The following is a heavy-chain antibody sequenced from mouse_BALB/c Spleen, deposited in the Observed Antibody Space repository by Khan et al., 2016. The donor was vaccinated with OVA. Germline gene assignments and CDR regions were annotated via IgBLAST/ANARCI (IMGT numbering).Heavy chain of an antibody. J-gene: IGHJ2*01. Sequence: DVQLVESGGGLVKPGGSLKLSCAASGFTFSDYYMYWVRQTPEKRLEWVATISDGGSYTYYPDSVKGRFTISRDNAKNNLYLQMSSLKSEDTAMDYCARGENWSFDYWGQGTTLTVSS. D-gene: IGHD4-1*01. V-gene: IGHV5-4*02. CDR3: ARGENWSFDY. CDR1: GFTFSDYY. CDR2: ISDGGSYT.